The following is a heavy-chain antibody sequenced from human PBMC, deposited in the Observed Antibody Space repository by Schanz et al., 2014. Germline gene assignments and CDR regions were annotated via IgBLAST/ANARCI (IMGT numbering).Heavy chain of an antibody. CDR3: VRDSFFAFDY. CDR1: GFTFSSHW. J-gene: IGHJ4*02. CDR2: VSRSTPDI. V-gene: IGHV3-48*01. Sequence: EVQLVQSGGGLVQPGGSLRLSCAASGFTFSSHWMHWVRQDPGKGLVWVSYVSRSTPDIYYADSVKGRFTMSRDNAKNSVFLQMNSLRAEDTAVYYCVRDSFFAFDYWGQGTLLTVSS. D-gene: IGHD3-3*01.